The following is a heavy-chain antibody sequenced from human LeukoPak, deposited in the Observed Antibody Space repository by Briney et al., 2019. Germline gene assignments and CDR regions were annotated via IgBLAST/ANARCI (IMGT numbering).Heavy chain of an antibody. CDR1: GYTFTGYY. D-gene: IGHD4-11*01. V-gene: IGHV1-2*02. CDR3: ARVPRYSNYAFAWFDP. J-gene: IGHJ5*02. Sequence: ASVKVSCKASGYTFTGYYMHWVRQAPGQGLEGMGWINPNSGGTNYAQKFQGRVTMTRDTSTSTAYMELSRLRSDDTAVYYCARVPRYSNYAFAWFDPWGQGTLVTVSS. CDR2: INPNSGGT.